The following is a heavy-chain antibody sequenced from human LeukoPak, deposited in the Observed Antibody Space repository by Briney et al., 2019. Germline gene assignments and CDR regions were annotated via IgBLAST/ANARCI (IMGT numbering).Heavy chain of an antibody. J-gene: IGHJ4*02. V-gene: IGHV4-4*07. CDR3: ARDSAKLGQKTIAAAGTRAFDY. D-gene: IGHD6-13*01. CDR2: IYTSGST. CDR1: GGSISSYY. Sequence: SETLSLTCTVSGGSISSYYWSWIRQPAGKGLEWIGRIYTSGSTNYNPSLKSRVTMSVDTSKNQFSLKLSSVTAAGTAVYYCARDSAKLGQKTIAAAGTRAFDYWGQGTLVTVSS.